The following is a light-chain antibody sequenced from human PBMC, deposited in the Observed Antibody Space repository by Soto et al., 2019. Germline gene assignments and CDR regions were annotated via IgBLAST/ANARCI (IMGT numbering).Light chain of an antibody. V-gene: IGLV2-14*01. J-gene: IGLJ1*01. CDR3: ASYTSSSSYV. Sequence: SALTHPASVSGSPGQSITISCTRTSSDVGGYNYVSWYQQHPGKAPKLMIYEVSNRPSGVSNRFSGSKSGNTASLTISGLQAEDEADYYCASYTSSSSYVFGTGTKVTVL. CDR1: SSDVGGYNY. CDR2: EVS.